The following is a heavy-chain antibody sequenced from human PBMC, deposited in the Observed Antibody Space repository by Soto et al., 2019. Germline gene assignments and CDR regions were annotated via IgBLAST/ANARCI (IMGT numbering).Heavy chain of an antibody. CDR1: GGSISSTRYY. V-gene: IGHV4-39*01. CDR2: IYYSGST. D-gene: IGHD3-22*01. Sequence: PSETLSLTCTASGGSISSTRYYWGWIRQPPGKGLEWIGTIYYSGSTYYNPSLKSRVTISVDTSKNQFSLKLSSVTAADTAVYYCAHERGLYFDSSGYVEYWGQGTLVTVSS. J-gene: IGHJ4*02. CDR3: AHERGLYFDSSGYVEY.